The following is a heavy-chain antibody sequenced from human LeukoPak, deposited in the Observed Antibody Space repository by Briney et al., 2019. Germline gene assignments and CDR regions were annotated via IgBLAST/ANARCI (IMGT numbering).Heavy chain of an antibody. CDR1: GFTFTNYW. CDR2: IKGDGSVK. CDR3: ARDGPGSSGWCGY. D-gene: IGHD6-19*01. V-gene: IGHV3-7*01. J-gene: IGHJ4*02. Sequence: PGGSLRLSCAASGFTFTNYWMYWVRQAPGKGLEWVANIKGDGSVKHYVDSVKGRFTISRDSAENSLYLQMNSLRAEGTAMYYCARDGPGSSGWCGYWGQGTPVTVSS.